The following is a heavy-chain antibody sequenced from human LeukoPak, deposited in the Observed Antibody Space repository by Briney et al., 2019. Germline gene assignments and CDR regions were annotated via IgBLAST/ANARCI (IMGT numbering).Heavy chain of an antibody. D-gene: IGHD3-10*01. V-gene: IGHV1-18*01. CDR1: GYTFSNYG. Sequence: ASVKVSCKASGYTFSNYGITWVRQAPGQGLEWMGWISAYNGNTNHAQNLQGRVTMTIDTYTSTAYIELRRLRFDDAAVYYCARGFSRFGESTDAFYIWGQGTMVTVSS. CDR2: ISAYNGNT. CDR3: ARGFSRFGESTDAFYI. J-gene: IGHJ3*02.